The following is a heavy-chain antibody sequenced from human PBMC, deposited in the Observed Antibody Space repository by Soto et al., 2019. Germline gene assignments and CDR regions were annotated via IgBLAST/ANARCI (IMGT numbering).Heavy chain of an antibody. V-gene: IGHV4-34*01. CDR3: AGQQIWFGELKGHNYYYYYGMDV. Sequence: PSETLSLTCAVYGGSLSGYYWSWIRQPPGKGLEWIGEINHSGSTNYNPSLKSRVTISVDTSKNQFSLKLSSVTAADTAVYYCAGQQIWFGELKGHNYYYYYGMDVWGQGTTVTVSS. D-gene: IGHD3-10*01. J-gene: IGHJ6*02. CDR2: INHSGST. CDR1: GGSLSGYY.